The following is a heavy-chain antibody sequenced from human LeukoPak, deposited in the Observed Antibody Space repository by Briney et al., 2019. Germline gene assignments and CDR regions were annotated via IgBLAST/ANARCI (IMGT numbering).Heavy chain of an antibody. CDR3: ARDYCSGGSCYLS. V-gene: IGHV3-48*02. CDR2: ISSSSSTI. D-gene: IGHD2-15*01. CDR1: GFRFSSYA. J-gene: IGHJ4*02. Sequence: PGGSLRLSCAVSGFRFSSYAMNWVRQAPGKGLEWVSYISSSSSTIYYADSVKGRFTISRDNAKNSLYLQMNSLRDEDTAVYYCARDYCSGGSCYLSWGQGTLVTVSS.